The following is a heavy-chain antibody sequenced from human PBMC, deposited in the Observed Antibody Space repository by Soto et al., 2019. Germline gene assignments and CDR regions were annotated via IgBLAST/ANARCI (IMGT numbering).Heavy chain of an antibody. D-gene: IGHD5-12*01. CDR3: ARYSGYPKYYFDY. Sequence: PSETLSLTCTVSGGSISSGGDYWSWIRQHPGKGLEWIGYIYYSGSTYYNPSLKSRVTISVDTSKNQFSLKLSSVTAADTAVYYCARYSGYPKYYFDYWGQGTLVTVSS. V-gene: IGHV4-31*03. CDR1: GGSISSGGDY. CDR2: IYYSGST. J-gene: IGHJ4*02.